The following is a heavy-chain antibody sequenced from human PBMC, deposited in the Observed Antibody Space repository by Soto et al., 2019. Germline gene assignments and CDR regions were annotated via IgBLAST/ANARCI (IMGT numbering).Heavy chain of an antibody. J-gene: IGHJ6*02. D-gene: IGHD5-12*01. Sequence: HPGGSLRLSCAASGFTFSSYAMSWVRQAPGKGLEWVSAISGSGGSTYYADSVKGRFTISRDNSKNTLYLQMNSLRAEDTAVYYCAKGFGMATIHYDMDVWGQGTTVTVSS. V-gene: IGHV3-23*01. CDR3: AKGFGMATIHYDMDV. CDR2: ISGSGGST. CDR1: GFTFSSYA.